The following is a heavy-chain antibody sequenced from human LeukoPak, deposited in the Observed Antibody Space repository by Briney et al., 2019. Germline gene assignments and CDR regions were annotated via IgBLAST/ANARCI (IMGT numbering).Heavy chain of an antibody. D-gene: IGHD6-13*01. CDR2: ISSSISTI. Sequence: PGGSLRLSCAASGFTFSNYAMNWVRRAPGKGLEWVSYISSSISTIYYADSVKGRFTISRDNAKNSLYLQMNSLRAEDSAVYYCARDSRQQLPHWGQGTLVTVSS. J-gene: IGHJ4*02. CDR3: ARDSRQQLPH. CDR1: GFTFSNYA. V-gene: IGHV3-48*01.